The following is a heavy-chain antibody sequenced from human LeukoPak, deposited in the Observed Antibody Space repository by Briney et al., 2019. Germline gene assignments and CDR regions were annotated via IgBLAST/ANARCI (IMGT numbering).Heavy chain of an antibody. Sequence: GGSLRLSCIGSGFNFGDFAMSWVRHVPGGSPEFVSSISDTGKVVFYRDSVRGRATVSRDNSRSTLYLQLSDVRGDDTAVYYCDNGEWWGPGTQVVVSS. J-gene: IGHJ4*02. CDR2: ISDTGKVV. D-gene: IGHD2-8*01. CDR1: GFNFGDFA. V-gene: IGHV3-23*01. CDR3: DNGEW.